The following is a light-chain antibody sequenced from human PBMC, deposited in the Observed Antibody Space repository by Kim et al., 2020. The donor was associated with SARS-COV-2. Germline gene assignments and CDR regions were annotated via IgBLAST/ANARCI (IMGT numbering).Light chain of an antibody. Sequence: ASVKLTCPLSSGHSSYAIAWHQQQPEKGPRYLMKLDSDGSHSKGDGIPDRFSGSSSGAERYLTISSLQSEDEADYYCQTWGSGSVVFGGGTKLTVL. CDR2: LDSDGSH. J-gene: IGLJ2*01. CDR1: SGHSSYA. V-gene: IGLV4-69*01. CDR3: QTWGSGSVV.